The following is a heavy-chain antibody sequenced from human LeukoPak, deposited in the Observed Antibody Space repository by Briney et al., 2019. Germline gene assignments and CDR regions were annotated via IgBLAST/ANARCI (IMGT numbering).Heavy chain of an antibody. J-gene: IGHJ4*02. Sequence: GGSLRLSCAASGFTFSSYAMSWVRQAPGKGLEWVSAISGSGGSTYYADSVRGRFTISRDNSKNTLYLQMNSLRAEDTAVYYCARTGSGIFDYWGQGTLVTVSS. CDR3: ARTGSGIFDY. CDR2: ISGSGGST. CDR1: GFTFSSYA. D-gene: IGHD2-15*01. V-gene: IGHV3-23*01.